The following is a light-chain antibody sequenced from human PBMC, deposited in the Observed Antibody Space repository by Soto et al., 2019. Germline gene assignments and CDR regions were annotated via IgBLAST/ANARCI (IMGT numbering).Light chain of an antibody. CDR2: AAS. V-gene: IGKV1-9*01. CDR3: QQLNSYPL. Sequence: DIQLTQSPSFLSASVGDRVTITCRASQGISSYLAWYQQKPGKAPKLLIYAASTLQSGVPSRFSGSGSGTEFTLTISSLQPEDFATYYCQQLNSYPLFGGVTKVEIK. J-gene: IGKJ4*01. CDR1: QGISSY.